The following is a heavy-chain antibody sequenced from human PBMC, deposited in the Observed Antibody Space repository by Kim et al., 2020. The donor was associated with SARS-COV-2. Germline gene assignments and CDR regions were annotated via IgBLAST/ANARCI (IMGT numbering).Heavy chain of an antibody. CDR3: ARSGFRELFRAFDI. D-gene: IGHD3-10*01. J-gene: IGHJ3*02. CDR2: IIPIFGTA. CDR1: GGTFSSYA. V-gene: IGHV1-69*13. Sequence: SVKVSCKASGGTFSSYAISWVRQAPGQGLEWMGGIIPIFGTANYAQKFQGRVTITADESTSTAYMELSSLRSEDTAVYYCARSGFRELFRAFDIWGQGTMVTVSS.